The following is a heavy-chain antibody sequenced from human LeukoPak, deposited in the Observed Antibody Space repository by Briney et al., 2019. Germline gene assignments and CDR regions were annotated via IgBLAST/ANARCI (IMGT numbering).Heavy chain of an antibody. CDR3: ANSDNPRGRLHYFDH. CDR1: GFTSDDYA. Sequence: GGSLTLSCPVSGFTSDDYAMHWVRQAPGKGLEWVSGITYDSIKIGYADSVKGRFTISRDSAKNPLYLQMDGLRPEDTAFYYCANSDNPRGRLHYFDHWGPGTLVTVSS. D-gene: IGHD3-16*01. V-gene: IGHV3-9*02. J-gene: IGHJ4*02. CDR2: ITYDSIKI.